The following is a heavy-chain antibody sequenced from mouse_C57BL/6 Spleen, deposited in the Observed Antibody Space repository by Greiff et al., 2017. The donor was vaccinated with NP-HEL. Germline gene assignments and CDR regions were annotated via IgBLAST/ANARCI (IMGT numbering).Heavy chain of an antibody. CDR2: IYPGGGYT. J-gene: IGHJ4*01. Sequence: QVQLQQSGAELVRPGTSVKMSCKASGYTFTNYWIGWAKQRPGHGLEWIGDIYPGGGYTYYNEKFKGKATLTADKSSSKAYMQLSSLTSEDSAIYSCARYYGREYYYAMDYWGQGTSVTVSS. CDR3: ARYYGREYYYAMDY. D-gene: IGHD1-1*01. CDR1: GYTFTNYW. V-gene: IGHV1-63*01.